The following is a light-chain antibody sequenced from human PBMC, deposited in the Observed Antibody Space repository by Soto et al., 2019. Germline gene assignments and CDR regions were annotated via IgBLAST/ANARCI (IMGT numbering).Light chain of an antibody. Sequence: EIVLTQSPGTLSLSPGDRATLSCRASQSVGSNLAWYQQTAGQAPRLLIFDASTRATGIPARFSGSGSGTEFTLTISRLQPDDFATYFCHSRAFGQGTRLEI. J-gene: IGKJ5*01. CDR2: DAS. CDR3: HSRA. CDR1: QSVGSN. V-gene: IGKV3-15*01.